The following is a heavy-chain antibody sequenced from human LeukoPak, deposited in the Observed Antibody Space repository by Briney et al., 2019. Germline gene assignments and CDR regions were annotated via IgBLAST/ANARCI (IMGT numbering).Heavy chain of an antibody. J-gene: IGHJ4*02. CDR3: ASLSIVAPAGLDC. CDR2: ISYDGSNK. D-gene: IGHD5-12*01. V-gene: IGHV3-30-3*01. CDR1: GFTFSSYA. Sequence: GRSLRLSCAASGFTFSSYAMHWVRQAPGKGLEWVAVISYDGSNKYYADSVKGRFTISRDNSKNTLYLQMNSLRAEDTAVYYCASLSIVAPAGLDCWGQGTLVTVSS.